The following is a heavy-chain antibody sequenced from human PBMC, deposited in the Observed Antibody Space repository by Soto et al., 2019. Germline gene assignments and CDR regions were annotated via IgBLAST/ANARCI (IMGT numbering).Heavy chain of an antibody. CDR1: GGSISSGDYY. CDR3: ARWWSGSRQGFDP. V-gene: IGHV4-31*03. Sequence: QVQLQESGPGLVKPSQTLSLTCTVSGGSISSGDYYWSWIRQHPGKGLEWIGYIYYSGSTYYNPSLKSRVTISVDTSKNLLSLKLSSVTAADTAVYYCARWWSGSRQGFDPWGQGTLVTVSS. J-gene: IGHJ5*02. D-gene: IGHD3-3*01. CDR2: IYYSGST.